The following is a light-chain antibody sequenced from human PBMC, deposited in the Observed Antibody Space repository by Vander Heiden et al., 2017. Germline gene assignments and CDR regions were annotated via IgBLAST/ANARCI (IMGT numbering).Light chain of an antibody. J-gene: IGLJ3*02. V-gene: IGLV3-10*01. CDR2: EDN. CDR1: ALPTKY. CDR3: YSTDSSGNHRV. Sequence: SYDLTQPPSVSVSPGQTATITCSGDALPTKYAYWYQPRSGQAPVLVIYEDNKRPSGIPERFSGSSSGTMATLTISGVQVEDEADYYCYSTDSSGNHRVFGGGTKLTVL.